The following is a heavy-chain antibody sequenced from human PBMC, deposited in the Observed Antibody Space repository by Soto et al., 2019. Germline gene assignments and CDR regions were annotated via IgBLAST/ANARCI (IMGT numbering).Heavy chain of an antibody. V-gene: IGHV1-69*13. CDR2: IIPIFGTA. J-gene: IGHJ6*02. D-gene: IGHD1-26*01. CDR3: ARDPFMRAVGSSYYYYYYGMDV. Sequence: GASVKVSCKASGGTFSSYAISWVRQAPGQGLEWMGGIIPIFGTANYAQKFQGRVTITADESTSTAHMELSSLRSEDTAVYYCARDPFMRAVGSSYYYYYYGMDVWGQGTTVTSP. CDR1: GGTFSSYA.